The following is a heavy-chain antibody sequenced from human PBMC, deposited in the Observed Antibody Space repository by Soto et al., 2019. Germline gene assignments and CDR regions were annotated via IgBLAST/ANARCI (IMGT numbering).Heavy chain of an antibody. V-gene: IGHV3-30*18. CDR1: GFTFSSYG. J-gene: IGHJ6*02. CDR3: AKGEAAPTGNYYYYGMDV. CDR2: ISYDGSNK. D-gene: IGHD2-15*01. Sequence: QVQLVESGGGVVQPGRSLRLSCAASGFTFSSYGMHWVRQAPGKGLEWVAVISYDGSNKYYADSVKGRFTISRDNSKNMLYLQMNSLRAEDTAVYYCAKGEAAPTGNYYYYGMDVWGQGTTVTVSS.